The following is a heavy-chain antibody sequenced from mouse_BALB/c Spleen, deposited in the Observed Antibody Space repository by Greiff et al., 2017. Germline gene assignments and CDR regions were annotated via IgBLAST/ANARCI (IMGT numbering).Heavy chain of an antibody. D-gene: IGHD1-1*01. J-gene: IGHJ1*01. CDR2: ISSGSSTI. Sequence: EVKVVESGGGLVQPGGSRKLSCAASGFTFSSFGMHWVRQAPEKGLEWVAYISSGSSTIYYADTVKGRFTISRDNPKNTLFLQMTSLRSEDTAMYYCAREDYGSSYDWYFDVWGAGTTVTVSS. CDR1: GFTFSSFG. V-gene: IGHV5-17*02. CDR3: AREDYGSSYDWYFDV.